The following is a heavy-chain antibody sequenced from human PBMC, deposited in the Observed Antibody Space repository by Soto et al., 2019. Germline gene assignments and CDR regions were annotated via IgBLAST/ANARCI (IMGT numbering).Heavy chain of an antibody. V-gene: IGHV3-48*03. J-gene: IGHJ6*02. Sequence: GGSLRLSCAASGFTFSSYEMNWVRQAPGKGLEWVSYISSSGSTIYYADSVKGRLTISRDNAKQSLHLQINSLKAENTAVYYCARDISLYNGGDCKVVSNANYYYNGMDVWGQGTTVTVSS. CDR1: GFTFSSYE. D-gene: IGHD2-21*02. CDR2: ISSSGSTI. CDR3: ARDISLYNGGDCKVVSNANYYYNGMDV.